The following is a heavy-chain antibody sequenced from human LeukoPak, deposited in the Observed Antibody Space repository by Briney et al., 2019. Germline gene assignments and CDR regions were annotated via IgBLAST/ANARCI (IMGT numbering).Heavy chain of an antibody. CDR2: ITSGGST. D-gene: IGHD3-10*02. Sequence: GGSLRLSCAASGLTFSSYAMSWVRQAPGKGLEWVSAITSGGSTNYADSVKGRFTISRDNAKNSLYLQMNSLRAEDAAVYYCARDSLFGELYLFDYWGQGTLVTVSS. CDR3: ARDSLFGELYLFDY. J-gene: IGHJ4*02. CDR1: GLTFSSYA. V-gene: IGHV3-23*01.